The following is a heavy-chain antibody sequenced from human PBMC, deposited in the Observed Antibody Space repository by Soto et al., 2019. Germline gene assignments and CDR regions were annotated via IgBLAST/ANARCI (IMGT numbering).Heavy chain of an antibody. D-gene: IGHD4-17*01. V-gene: IGHV4-30-4*01. CDR1: GGSISSGDYY. J-gene: IGHJ3*02. CDR2: IYYSGST. CDR3: ATYPRGGDYGDYFPVDDAFDI. Sequence: PSETLSLTCTVSGGSISSGDYYWSWIRQPPGKGLEWIGYIYYSGSTYYNPSLKSRVTISVDTSKNQFSLKLSSVTAADTAVYYCATYPRGGDYGDYFPVDDAFDIWGQGTMVTVSS.